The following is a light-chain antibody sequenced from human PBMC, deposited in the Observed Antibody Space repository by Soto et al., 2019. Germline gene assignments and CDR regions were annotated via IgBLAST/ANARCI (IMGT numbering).Light chain of an antibody. CDR3: QQYDSSPSSFT. J-gene: IGKJ3*01. Sequence: EIVLTQSPGTLSLSPGERATLSCRASQSVSGSSLAWYQQKPGQAPRLLIYGASSRATGIPDRFSGSGSETDFTLTINRLEPEDFAVYYCQQYDSSPSSFTFGPGTKVDIK. CDR2: GAS. CDR1: QSVSGSS. V-gene: IGKV3-20*01.